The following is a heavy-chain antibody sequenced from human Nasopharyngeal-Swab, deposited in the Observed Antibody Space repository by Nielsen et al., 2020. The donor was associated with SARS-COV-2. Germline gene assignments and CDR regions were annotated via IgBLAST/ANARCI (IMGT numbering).Heavy chain of an antibody. Sequence: GESLKISCAASGFTFSSYGMHWVRPAPGKGLEWVAVIWYDGSNKYYADSVKGRFTISRDNSKNTLYLQMNSLRAEDTAVYYCARDGGHSGRDAFDIWGQGTMVTVSS. CDR1: GFTFSSYG. V-gene: IGHV3-33*01. CDR3: ARDGGHSGRDAFDI. D-gene: IGHD5-12*01. CDR2: IWYDGSNK. J-gene: IGHJ3*02.